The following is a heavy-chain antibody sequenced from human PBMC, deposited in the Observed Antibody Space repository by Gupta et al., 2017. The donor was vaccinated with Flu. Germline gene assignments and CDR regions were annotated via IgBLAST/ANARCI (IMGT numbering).Heavy chain of an antibody. CDR1: GGSITRGHYY. D-gene: IGHD4-17*01. CDR3: ARGVADNGGYGGLDY. Sequence: QVQLQESGPGLVKPSQTLSLTCTVSGGSITRGHYYWSWIRQPAGNQLEWVGRIYARGLPNYNPSRKSRVTISRDTSKNQFSLKRSSVTAADTAVYYGARGVADNGGYGGLDYWGQGAPVTVSS. V-gene: IGHV4-61*02. CDR2: IYARGLP. J-gene: IGHJ4*02.